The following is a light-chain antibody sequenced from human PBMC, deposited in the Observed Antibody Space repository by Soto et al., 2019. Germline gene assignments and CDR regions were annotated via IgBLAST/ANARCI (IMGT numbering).Light chain of an antibody. CDR3: TSPTPGSLYV. Sequence: QSALTQPASVPGSPGQSITISCTGTSSDVGNYNYVSWYQQYPGRVPKLLIYMVSNRPSGVSNRFSGSKSGNTASLTISGLQAEDEAEYFCTSPTPGSLYVFGTGTKLTVL. CDR1: SSDVGNYNY. J-gene: IGLJ1*01. V-gene: IGLV2-14*01. CDR2: MVS.